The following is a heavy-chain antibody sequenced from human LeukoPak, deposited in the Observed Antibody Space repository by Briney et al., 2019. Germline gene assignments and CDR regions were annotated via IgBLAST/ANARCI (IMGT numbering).Heavy chain of an antibody. CDR2: IYYSGST. CDR1: GGSISSYY. V-gene: IGHV4-59*01. CDR3: ARDRSVSGYYSGLIYFDY. J-gene: IGHJ4*02. Sequence: SETLSLTCTVSGGSISSYYWSWIRQPPGKGLEWIGCIYYSGSTNYNPSLKSRVTISVDTSKNQFSLKLSSVTAADTAVYYCARDRSVSGYYSGLIYFDYWGQGTLVTVSS. D-gene: IGHD3-22*01.